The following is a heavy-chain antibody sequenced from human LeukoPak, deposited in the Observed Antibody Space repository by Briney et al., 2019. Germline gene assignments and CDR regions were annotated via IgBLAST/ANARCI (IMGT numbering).Heavy chain of an antibody. J-gene: IGHJ6*03. CDR3: ARLYSNTREYYYYYYMDV. V-gene: IGHV4-59*08. CDR2: IYYSGST. Sequence: SETLSLTCTVSGGSISGYYWSWIRQPPGKGLEWIGYIYYSGSTNCNPSLKSRVTISVDTSKNQFSLKLSSVTAADTAVYYCARLYSNTREYYYYYYMDVWGKGTTVTVSS. CDR1: GGSISGYY. D-gene: IGHD4-11*01.